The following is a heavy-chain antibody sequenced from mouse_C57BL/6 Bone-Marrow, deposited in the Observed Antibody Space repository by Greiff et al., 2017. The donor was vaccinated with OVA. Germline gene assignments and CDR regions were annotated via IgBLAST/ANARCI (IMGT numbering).Heavy chain of an antibody. CDR2: IYPGDGDT. J-gene: IGHJ3*01. Sequence: VQLQQSGPELVKPGASVKISCKASGYAFSSSWMNWVKQRPGKGLEWIGRIYPGDGDTNYNGKFKGKATLTADKSSSTAYMQLSSLTSEDSAVYFCASYYYGSSGTFAYWGQGTLVTVSA. V-gene: IGHV1-82*01. CDR3: ASYYYGSSGTFAY. D-gene: IGHD1-1*01. CDR1: GYAFSSSW.